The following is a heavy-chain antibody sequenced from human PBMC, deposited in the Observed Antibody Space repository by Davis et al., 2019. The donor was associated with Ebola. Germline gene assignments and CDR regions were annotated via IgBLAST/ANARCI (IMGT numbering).Heavy chain of an antibody. D-gene: IGHD5-24*01. Sequence: SETLSLTCAVSGGSISSSNWWSWVRQPPGKGLEWIGEIYHSGSTNYNPSLKSRVTISVDKSKNQFFLKLTSVTAADTAVYYCARSRAIPYYYYGMDVWGQGTTVTVSS. CDR2: IYHSGST. V-gene: IGHV4-4*02. CDR1: GGSISSSNW. CDR3: ARSRAIPYYYYGMDV. J-gene: IGHJ6*02.